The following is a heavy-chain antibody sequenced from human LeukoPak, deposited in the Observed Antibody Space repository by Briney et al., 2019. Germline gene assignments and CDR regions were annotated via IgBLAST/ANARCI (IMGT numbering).Heavy chain of an antibody. V-gene: IGHV3-21*01. CDR3: AKYQTGAWTSYDSSHI. Sequence: PGGSLRLSCTASGFSFSSPGMNWVRQAPGKGLEWVSSINGESTFKVYADSVKGRFTISRDNAKNSLYLQMDSLRAEDTAVYYCAKYQTGAWTSYDSSHIWGPGTLVTVSS. CDR1: GFSFSSPG. D-gene: IGHD7-27*01. CDR2: INGESTFK. J-gene: IGHJ3*02.